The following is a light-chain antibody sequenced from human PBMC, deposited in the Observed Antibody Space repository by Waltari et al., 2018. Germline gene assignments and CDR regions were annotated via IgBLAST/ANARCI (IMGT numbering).Light chain of an antibody. J-gene: IGLJ2*01. V-gene: IGLV2-8*01. CDR1: SSDVGGYNY. CDR3: NSYAGRNRLGV. Sequence: QSALTQPPSASGSPGQPVTISCTGTSSDVGGYNYVSWYQQHPGKAPKLIIYEVTKRPAGVPVRLSGAKPGNTASLTVSGLQADDEADYYCNSYAGRNRLGVFGGGTKVTVL. CDR2: EVT.